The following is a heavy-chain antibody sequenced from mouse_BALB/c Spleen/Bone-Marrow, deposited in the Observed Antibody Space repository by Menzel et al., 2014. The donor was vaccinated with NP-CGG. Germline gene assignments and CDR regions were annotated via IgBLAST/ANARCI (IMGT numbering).Heavy chain of an antibody. V-gene: IGHV5-9-1*01. J-gene: IGHJ3*01. CDR3: ARPPDGYYWFTY. D-gene: IGHD2-3*01. Sequence: DVMLVESGGGLVKPGGSLKLSCAASGFTFSSYAMSWVRQTPEKRLEWVATISSGGSYTYYPDSVKGRFTISRDNAKNTLYLQMSSLRSEDTAIYYCARPPDGYYWFTYWGQGTLVTVSA. CDR2: ISSGGSYT. CDR1: GFTFSSYA.